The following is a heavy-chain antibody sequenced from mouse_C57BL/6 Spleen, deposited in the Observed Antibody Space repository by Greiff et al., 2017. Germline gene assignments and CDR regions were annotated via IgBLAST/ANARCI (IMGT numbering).Heavy chain of an antibody. CDR3: ARDYVDWYFGV. Sequence: EVKLVESGGGLVKPGGSLKLSCAASGFTFSDYGMHWVRQAPEKGLEWVAYISSASSTNYYADTVKGRFTISRDNSKNTLFLHMTSLRSEDTAMYYCARDYVDWYFGVWGTGTTVTVAS. CDR2: ISSASSTN. CDR1: GFTFSDYG. D-gene: IGHD1-1*01. J-gene: IGHJ1*03. V-gene: IGHV5-17*01.